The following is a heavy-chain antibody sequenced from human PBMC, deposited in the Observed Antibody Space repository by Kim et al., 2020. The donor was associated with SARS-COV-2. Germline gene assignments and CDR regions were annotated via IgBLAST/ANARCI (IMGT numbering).Heavy chain of an antibody. CDR2: ISAYNGNT. D-gene: IGHD3-16*02. V-gene: IGHV1-18*04. Sequence: ASVKVSCKASGYTFTSYGISWVRQAPGQGLEWMGWISAYNGNTNYAQKLQGRVTMTTDTSTSTAYMELRSLRSDDTAVYYCARSKITFGGVIVWSYGMDVWGQGTTVTVSS. CDR3: ARSKITFGGVIVWSYGMDV. CDR1: GYTFTSYG. J-gene: IGHJ6*02.